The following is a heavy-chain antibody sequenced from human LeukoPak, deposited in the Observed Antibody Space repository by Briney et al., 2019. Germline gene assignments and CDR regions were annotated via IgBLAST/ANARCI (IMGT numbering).Heavy chain of an antibody. Sequence: PSETLSLTCAVYGGSFSGYYWSWIRQPPGKGLEWIGEINHSGSTNYNPSLKSRVTISVDTSKNPFSLKLSSVTAADTAVYYCARWAYSSGWYGVRYFDYWGQGTLVTVSS. J-gene: IGHJ4*02. CDR2: INHSGST. D-gene: IGHD6-13*01. CDR3: ARWAYSSGWYGVRYFDY. CDR1: GGSFSGYY. V-gene: IGHV4-34*01.